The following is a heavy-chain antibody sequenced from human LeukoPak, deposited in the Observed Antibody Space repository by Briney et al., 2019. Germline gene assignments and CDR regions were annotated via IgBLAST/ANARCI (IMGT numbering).Heavy chain of an antibody. CDR3: AGVIWSDKFSDFDY. J-gene: IGHJ4*02. D-gene: IGHD3-3*01. V-gene: IGHV1-2*02. CDR1: GYTFTGYH. Sequence: AASVKVSCKASGYTFTGYHIHWVRQAPGQGPEWMGWIYPNNGGTKYAQKFQDRVTMTRDTSITTAYMELSRLRSDGTAVYYCAGVIWSDKFSDFDYWGGGPRV. CDR2: IYPNNGGT.